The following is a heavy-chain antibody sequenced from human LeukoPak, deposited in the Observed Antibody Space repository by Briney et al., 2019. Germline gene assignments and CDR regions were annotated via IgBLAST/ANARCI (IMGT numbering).Heavy chain of an antibody. CDR2: ISWNSGSI. D-gene: IGHD6-6*01. Sequence: GGSLRLSCAASGFPFDDYAMHRVRLAPGKGLEWVSGISWNSGSIVYADSVRGRFTISRDNAKNSLYLQMNSLRAEDTAVYYCARESIMDVWGKGTTVTVSS. V-gene: IGHV3-9*01. J-gene: IGHJ6*03. CDR1: GFPFDDYA. CDR3: ARESIMDV.